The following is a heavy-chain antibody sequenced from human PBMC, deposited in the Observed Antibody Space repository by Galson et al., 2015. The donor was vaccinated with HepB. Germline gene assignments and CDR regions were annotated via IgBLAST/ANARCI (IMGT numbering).Heavy chain of an antibody. V-gene: IGHV4-39*07. J-gene: IGHJ4*02. CDR3: ARAAGDSSTYANDY. CDR2: IYYTGNT. CDR1: SGPISSSDYY. Sequence: SETLSLTCTVSSGPISSSDYYWVWVRQPPEKGLEWIGSIYYTGNTYYKSSLKSLVTISADISKNKFSLKLNSVTAADTAVYYCARAAGDSSTYANDYWGQGALVTVSS. D-gene: IGHD5-18*01.